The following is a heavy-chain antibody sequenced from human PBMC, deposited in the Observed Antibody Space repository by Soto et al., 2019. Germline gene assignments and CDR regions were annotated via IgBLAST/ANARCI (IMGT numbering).Heavy chain of an antibody. Sequence: PGGSLRLSCAASGFTLSGYWMHWVRQTPGKGPVWVSRINSDGSGAGYADSVKGRFTISRDNAKNTLYLQMNSLRAEDTAVYHCARSGYSKLNRFDPWGQGTQVTVSS. CDR2: INSDGSGA. V-gene: IGHV3-74*01. CDR3: ARSGYSKLNRFDP. J-gene: IGHJ5*02. CDR1: GFTLSGYW. D-gene: IGHD6-13*01.